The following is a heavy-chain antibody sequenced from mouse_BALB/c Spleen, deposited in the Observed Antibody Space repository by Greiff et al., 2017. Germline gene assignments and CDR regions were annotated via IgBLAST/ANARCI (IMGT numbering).Heavy chain of an antibody. J-gene: IGHJ4*01. V-gene: IGHV5-4*02. CDR2: ISDGGSYT. D-gene: IGHD1-3*01. CDR3: AREVGAMDY. Sequence: EVQLVESGGGLVKPGGSLKLSCAASGFTFSDYYMYWVRQTPEKRLEWVATISDGGSYTYYPDSVKGRFTISRDNAKNNLYLQMSSLKSEDTAMYYCAREVGAMDYWGQGTSVTVSS. CDR1: GFTFSDYY.